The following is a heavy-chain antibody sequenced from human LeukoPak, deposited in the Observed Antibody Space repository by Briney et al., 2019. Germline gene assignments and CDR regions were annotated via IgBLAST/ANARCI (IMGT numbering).Heavy chain of an antibody. Sequence: SETLSLTCTVSGGSISSSSYYWGWIRQPPGKGLEWIGEINHSGSTNYNPSLKSRVTISVDTSKNQFSLKLSSVTAADTAVYYCARHFRGTRNGNWFDPWGQGTLVTVSS. CDR2: INHSGST. J-gene: IGHJ5*02. CDR1: GGSISSSSYY. D-gene: IGHD3-10*01. V-gene: IGHV4-39*01. CDR3: ARHFRGTRNGNWFDP.